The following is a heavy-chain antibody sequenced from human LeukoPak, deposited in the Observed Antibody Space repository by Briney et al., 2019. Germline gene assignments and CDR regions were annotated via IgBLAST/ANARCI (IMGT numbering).Heavy chain of an antibody. D-gene: IGHD3-9*01. CDR2: ISSSSSTI. CDR1: GFTFSSYS. J-gene: IGHJ3*02. CDR3: ARDPSYYDILTGYSHAFDI. Sequence: GGSLRLSCAASGFTFSSYSMNWVRQAPGKGLEWVSYISSSSSTIYYADSVKGRFTISRDNAKNSLYLQMNSLRAEDTAVYYCARDPSYYDILTGYSHAFDIWGQGTMVTVSS. V-gene: IGHV3-48*01.